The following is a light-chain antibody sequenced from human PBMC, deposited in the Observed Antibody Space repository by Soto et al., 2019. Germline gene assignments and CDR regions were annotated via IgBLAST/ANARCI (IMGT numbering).Light chain of an antibody. CDR2: AAS. CDR1: QSISSY. J-gene: IGKJ1*01. Sequence: DIRSTQSPYYLYTSVGDRVTITCRASQSISSYLNWYQQKPGKAPKLLIYAASSLQSGVPSRFSGSGSGTDFTLTISSLQPEDFATYYCQQSYSTLTWTFGQGSNVDIK. V-gene: IGKV1-39*01. CDR3: QQSYSTLTWT.